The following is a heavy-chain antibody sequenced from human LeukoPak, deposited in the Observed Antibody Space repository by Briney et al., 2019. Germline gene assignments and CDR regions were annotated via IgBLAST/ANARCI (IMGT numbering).Heavy chain of an antibody. D-gene: IGHD4-17*01. V-gene: IGHV4-39*01. CDR2: IYYSGST. CDR3: ARVDYGDYLNWFDP. Sequence: SETLSLTCTVSGGSISSSSYYWGWIRQPPGQGLEWIGRIYYSGSTYYNPSLQSRVTISVDTSKRQFSLKLSSVTAADPAVYYCARVDYGDYLNWFDPWGQGTLVTVSS. J-gene: IGHJ5*02. CDR1: GGSISSSSYY.